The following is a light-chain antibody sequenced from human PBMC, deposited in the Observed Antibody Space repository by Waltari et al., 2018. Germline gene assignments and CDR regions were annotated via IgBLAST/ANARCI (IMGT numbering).Light chain of an antibody. J-gene: IGLJ2*01. V-gene: IGLV1-51*01. CDR3: ATWDSSLRAVV. CDR2: DHY. Sequence: QSVLTQPPSVSVAPGQKVTISCSGSSSSIGNKYVSRYRPLPGTVPKLLITDHYKRPSGIPDRFSASKSGTSATLGITGLQTGDEADYYCATWDSSLRAVVFGGGTKLTVL. CDR1: SSSIGNKY.